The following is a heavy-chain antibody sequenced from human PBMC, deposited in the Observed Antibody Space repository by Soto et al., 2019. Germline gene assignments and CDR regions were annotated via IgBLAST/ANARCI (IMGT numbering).Heavy chain of an antibody. CDR3: AKGTRDCSGGSCPAES. Sequence: EVQLEESGGSLVKPGGSLRLSCAASGFTFSSSAMQWIRQTPGQGLEWVSDIGDSGSYIHYADSVQGRFTISRDNAKNSLYLQMNSLTVEDTAVYYCAKGTRDCSGGSCPAESWGQGTLVTVSS. D-gene: IGHD2-15*01. J-gene: IGHJ5*02. CDR1: GFTFSSSA. V-gene: IGHV3-21*06. CDR2: IGDSGSYI.